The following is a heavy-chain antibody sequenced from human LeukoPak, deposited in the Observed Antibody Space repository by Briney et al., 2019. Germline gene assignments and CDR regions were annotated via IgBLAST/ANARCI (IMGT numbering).Heavy chain of an antibody. CDR3: ARVVASTSIDS. Sequence: ASETLSLTCIVSGYSIISDYFWGWVRQPPGKGPEWIGSIFHSGSVYYNPSLKSRVTISIDLSKNRFSLKLTSVTAADTAIYYCARVVASTSIDSWGQGTLVTVSS. CDR2: IFHSGSV. J-gene: IGHJ4*02. CDR1: GYSIISDYF. D-gene: IGHD2-15*01. V-gene: IGHV4-38-2*02.